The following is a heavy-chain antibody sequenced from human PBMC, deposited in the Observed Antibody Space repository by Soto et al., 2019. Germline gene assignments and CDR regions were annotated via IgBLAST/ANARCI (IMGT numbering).Heavy chain of an antibody. D-gene: IGHD6-13*01. V-gene: IGHV4-34*01. CDR2: INHSGST. CDR3: ARRKPFYIATATHYYYYGMDV. CDR1: GGSFRGYY. Sequence: SETLWRSCAVYGGSFRGYYWSWIRQPPGKGREWIGEINHSGSTNYNPSLKGRVTISVDTSKNQFSLKLSSVTAADTAVYYCARRKPFYIATATHYYYYGMDVWGQGTTVTVS. J-gene: IGHJ6*02.